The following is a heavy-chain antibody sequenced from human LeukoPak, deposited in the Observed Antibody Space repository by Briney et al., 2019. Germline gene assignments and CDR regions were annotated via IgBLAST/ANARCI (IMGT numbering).Heavy chain of an antibody. Sequence: SETLSLTCTVSGGSISSYYWSWIRQPAGKGLEWIGRIYTSGSTNYNPSLKSRVTMSVDTSKNQFSLKLSSVTAADTAVYYCARGQRDYDILTGPNWFDPWGQGTLVTVSS. CDR1: GGSISSYY. J-gene: IGHJ5*02. V-gene: IGHV4-4*07. CDR2: IYTSGST. D-gene: IGHD3-9*01. CDR3: ARGQRDYDILTGPNWFDP.